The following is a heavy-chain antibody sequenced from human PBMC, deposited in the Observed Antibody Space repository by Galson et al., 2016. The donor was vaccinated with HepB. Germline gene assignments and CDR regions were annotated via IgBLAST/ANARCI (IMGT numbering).Heavy chain of an antibody. Sequence: SLRLSCAASGFSVSSNYIVWVRQAPGKGLEWVSAIYSGGSTYYADAVKGHFTVSRDNPKNTVYLQMNSLRAEDTAVYYCAREAIAAAGTHDALDIWGQGTMVTVCS. CDR1: GFSVSSNY. D-gene: IGHD6-13*01. V-gene: IGHV3-53*01. CDR3: AREAIAAAGTHDALDI. J-gene: IGHJ3*02. CDR2: IYSGGST.